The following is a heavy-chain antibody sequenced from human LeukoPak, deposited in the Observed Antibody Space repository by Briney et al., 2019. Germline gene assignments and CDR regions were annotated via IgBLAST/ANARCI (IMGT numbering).Heavy chain of an antibody. CDR3: AREGYFYGMDV. CDR2: VNLQGST. D-gene: IGHD2/OR15-2a*01. CDR1: GGSISSYH. Sequence: SETLSLTCTVSGGSISSYHWSWIRQPPGKGLEWIGEVNLQGSTNYNPSLMGRVAISVDTSENHISLQLTSVTAADTAVYYCAREGYFYGMDVWGQGTTVTVSS. J-gene: IGHJ6*02. V-gene: IGHV4-59*12.